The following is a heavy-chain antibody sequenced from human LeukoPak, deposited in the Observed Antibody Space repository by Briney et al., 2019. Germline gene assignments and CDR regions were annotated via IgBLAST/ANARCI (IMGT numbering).Heavy chain of an antibody. Sequence: GESLNISCKGSGYSFTSYWIGWVRHTRGKGLEWRGIIHPGDSDTRYNTSFQGQATTSADKSISTAYLQWSSLEASDAAMYSCARHSSGGCDYWGQGTLVTVSS. CDR1: GYSFTSYW. J-gene: IGHJ4*02. V-gene: IGHV5-51*01. CDR3: ARHSSGGCDY. CDR2: IHPGDSDT. D-gene: IGHD2-15*01.